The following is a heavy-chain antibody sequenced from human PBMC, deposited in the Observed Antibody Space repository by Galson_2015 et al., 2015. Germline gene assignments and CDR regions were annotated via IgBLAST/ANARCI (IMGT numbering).Heavy chain of an antibody. CDR3: ARASYYYDSDPLGLFDP. D-gene: IGHD3-22*01. CDR2: ISYDGSNK. CDR1: GFTFSTYG. Sequence: SLRLSCAASGFTFSTYGMHWVRQAPGKGLEWVSVISYDGSNKYYGDSVKGRFTISRDNSKNTLYLQMNSLRAEDTAVYYCARASYYYDSDPLGLFDPWGQGALVTVSS. V-gene: IGHV3-30*03. J-gene: IGHJ5*02.